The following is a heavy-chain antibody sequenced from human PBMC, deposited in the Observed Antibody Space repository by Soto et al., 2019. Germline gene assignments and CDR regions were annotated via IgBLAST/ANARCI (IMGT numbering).Heavy chain of an antibody. V-gene: IGHV4-59*01. CDR2: IYYTGST. J-gene: IGHJ4*02. D-gene: IGHD4-17*01. CDR1: GGSISSYY. CDR3: AREAYGDYFDY. Sequence: PSETLSLTCTVSGGSISSYYWSWIRQPPGKGLEWIGNIYYTGSTNYNPSLKSRVTISVDTSKKQFSLKLSSVTAADTAVYYCAREAYGDYFDYWGQGTLVTVSS.